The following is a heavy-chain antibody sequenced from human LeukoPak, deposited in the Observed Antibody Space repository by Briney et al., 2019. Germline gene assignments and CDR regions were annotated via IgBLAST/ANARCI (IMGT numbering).Heavy chain of an antibody. V-gene: IGHV3-23*01. CDR1: GFTFRTYA. CDR2: IAGSGARA. CDR3: ARDESGGGVPLYYFNY. J-gene: IGHJ4*02. Sequence: GGSLRLSCVASGFTFRTYAMTWVRQPPGKGLEWVSAIAGSGARAYSADSVKGRFTISRENSKNTLYLQMNSLRVEDTAIYYCARDESGGGVPLYYFNYWGQGTLVTVSS. D-gene: IGHD6-25*01.